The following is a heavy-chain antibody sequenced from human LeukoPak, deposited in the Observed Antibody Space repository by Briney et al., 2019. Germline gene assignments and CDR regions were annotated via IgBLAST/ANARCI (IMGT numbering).Heavy chain of an antibody. D-gene: IGHD3-16*02. V-gene: IGHV3-33*01. CDR1: GFTFSSYG. CDR2: IWYDGSNK. CDR3: ARENMITFGGVIAQNWFDP. J-gene: IGHJ5*02. Sequence: PGGSLRLSCAASGFTFSSYGMHWVRQAPGKGLEWVAVIWYDGSNKYYADSVKGRFTISRDNSKNTLYLQMNSLRAEDTAVYYCARENMITFGGVIAQNWFDPWGQGTLVTVSS.